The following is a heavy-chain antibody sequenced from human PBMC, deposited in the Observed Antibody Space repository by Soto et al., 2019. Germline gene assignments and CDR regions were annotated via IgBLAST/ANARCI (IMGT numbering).Heavy chain of an antibody. CDR3: ARVSSEYYYDSSGYCCPGYFDY. D-gene: IGHD3-22*01. CDR1: GGPISSGDYY. CDR2: IYYSGST. Sequence: SETLSLTCTVSGGPISSGDYYWSWIRQPPGKGLEWIGYIYYSGSTYYNPSLKSRVTISVDTSKNQFSLKLSSVTAADTAVYYCARVSSEYYYDSSGYCCPGYFDYWGQGTLVTVSS. V-gene: IGHV4-30-4*01. J-gene: IGHJ4*02.